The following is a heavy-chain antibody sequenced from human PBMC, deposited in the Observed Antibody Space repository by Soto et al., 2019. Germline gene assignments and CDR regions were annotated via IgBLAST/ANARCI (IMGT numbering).Heavy chain of an antibody. CDR3: YIRPYGEGWFDP. CDR1: GGSISSSSYY. D-gene: IGHD4-17*01. CDR2: IYYSGST. J-gene: IGHJ5*02. V-gene: IGHV4-39*01. Sequence: SETLSLTCTVSGGSISSSSYYWGWIRQPPGKGLEWIGSIYYSGSTYYNPSLKSRVTISVDTSKNQFSLKLSSVTAADTAVYYCYIRPYGEGWFDPWGQGTLVTVSS.